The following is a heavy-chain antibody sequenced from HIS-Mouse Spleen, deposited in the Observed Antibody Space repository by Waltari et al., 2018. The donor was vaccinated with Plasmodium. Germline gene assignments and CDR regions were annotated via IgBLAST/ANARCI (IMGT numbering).Heavy chain of an antibody. CDR2: IYYSGST. CDR3: ARGLRGHYWYFDL. J-gene: IGHJ2*01. CDR1: GGSISSSSYY. V-gene: IGHV4-39*07. D-gene: IGHD3-10*01. Sequence: QLQLQESGPGLVTPSETLSLTCTVSGGSISSSSYYWGWIRQPPGKGLEWIGSIYYSGSTYYNPSLKSRVTISVDTSKNQFSLKLSSVTAADTAVYYCARGLRGHYWYFDLWGRGTLVTVSS.